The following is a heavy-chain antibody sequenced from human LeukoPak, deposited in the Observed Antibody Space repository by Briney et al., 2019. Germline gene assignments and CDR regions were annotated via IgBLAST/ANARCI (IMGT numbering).Heavy chain of an antibody. D-gene: IGHD6-13*01. CDR3: AREDTSSQSYDAFDI. CDR2: ISGYNGNT. Sequence: ASVEVSCKASGYTFTSYGISWVRQAPGQGLEWMGWISGYNGNTNYAQKLQGRVTMTTDTSTSTAYMELRSLRSDDTAVYYCAREDTSSQSYDAFDIWGQGTMVTVSS. V-gene: IGHV1-18*01. J-gene: IGHJ3*02. CDR1: GYTFTSYG.